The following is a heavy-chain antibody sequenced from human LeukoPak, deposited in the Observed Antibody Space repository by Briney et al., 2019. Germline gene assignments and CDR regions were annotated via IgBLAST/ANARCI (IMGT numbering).Heavy chain of an antibody. CDR2: INPNSGGT. Sequence: ASVKVSCKASGYTFTSYGISWVRQAPGQGLEWMGWINPNSGGTNYAQKFQGRVTMTRDTSISTAYMELSRLRSDDTAVYYCARAWPDYYDSSGLAFDIWGQGTMVTVSS. V-gene: IGHV1-2*02. CDR1: GYTFTSYG. D-gene: IGHD3-22*01. J-gene: IGHJ3*02. CDR3: ARAWPDYYDSSGLAFDI.